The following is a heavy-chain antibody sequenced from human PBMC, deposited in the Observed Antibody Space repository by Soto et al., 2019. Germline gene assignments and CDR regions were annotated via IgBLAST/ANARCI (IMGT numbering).Heavy chain of an antibody. V-gene: IGHV2-5*02. J-gene: IGHJ5*02. Sequence: SGATLVNPPHSLTLPCPFSGFSFRTSGVGVGWIREPPGKALEWLAPIYWDDDKRYSPSLNSRLTITKDTPKNQVVLTMTNMDPVDTATYYCAHSVYCFDPWGQGTVVTVSS. CDR2: IYWDDDK. CDR1: GFSFRTSGVG. CDR3: AHSVYCFDP.